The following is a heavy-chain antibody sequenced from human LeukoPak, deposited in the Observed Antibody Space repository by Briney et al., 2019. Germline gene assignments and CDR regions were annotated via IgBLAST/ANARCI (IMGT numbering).Heavy chain of an antibody. J-gene: IGHJ6*02. V-gene: IGHV4-59*08. CDR1: GGSISSFY. CDR2: IYYSGST. CDR3: ARHSDYGSGYFYYGMAV. D-gene: IGHD4-17*01. Sequence: SETLSLTCTVSGGSISSFYWSWIRQPPGKGLEWIGYIYYSGSTKYNPSLKTRVTISADTSKNQFSLNLSSVTAADTAVYFCARHSDYGSGYFYYGMAVWGQGTTVTVSS.